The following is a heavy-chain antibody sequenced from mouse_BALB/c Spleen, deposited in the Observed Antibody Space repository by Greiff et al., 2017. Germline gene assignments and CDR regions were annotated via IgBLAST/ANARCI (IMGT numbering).Heavy chain of an antibody. CDR3: ARGDCGSSYEYIDV. CDR2: IYPGDGDT. Sequence: VQLQQSGAELARPGASVKLSCKASGYSFTSYCMQWVNQRPGQGLEWIGAIYPGDGDTRYTQKFKGKATLTADKSSSTAYMQLSSLASADSAVYYCARGDCGSSYEYIDVWGAGTTVTVSS. J-gene: IGHJ1*01. CDR1: GYSFTSYC. D-gene: IGHD1-1*01. V-gene: IGHV1-87*01.